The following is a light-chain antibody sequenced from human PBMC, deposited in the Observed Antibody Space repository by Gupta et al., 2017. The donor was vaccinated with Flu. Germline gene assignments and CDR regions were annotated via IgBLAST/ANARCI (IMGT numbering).Light chain of an antibody. J-gene: IGKJ5*01. CDR1: QDISSW. CDR2: GAS. V-gene: IGKV1-12*01. CDR3: QQASRFPIT. Sequence: DIQLTQSPSVVSASIGDKVTITCRASQDISSWLVWYQQKPGQAPDVLIHGASVLQGGVSSRFSGSGSGTDFTLTINSLQPEDFAVYYCQQASRFPITFGQGTXLEIQ.